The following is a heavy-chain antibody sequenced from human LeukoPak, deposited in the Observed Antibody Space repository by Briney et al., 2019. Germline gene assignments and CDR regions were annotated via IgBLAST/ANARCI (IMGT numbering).Heavy chain of an antibody. CDR1: GGSISSSSYY. V-gene: IGHV4-39*07. D-gene: IGHD2/OR15-2a*01. CDR3: ARSLGPTSFFDY. Sequence: SETLSLTCTVSGGSISSSSYYWSWIRQPPGKGLEWIGEINHSGSTNYNPSLKSRVTISVDTSKNQFSLNLSSVTAADTAVYYCARSLGPTSFFDYWGQGTLVTISS. CDR2: INHSGST. J-gene: IGHJ4*02.